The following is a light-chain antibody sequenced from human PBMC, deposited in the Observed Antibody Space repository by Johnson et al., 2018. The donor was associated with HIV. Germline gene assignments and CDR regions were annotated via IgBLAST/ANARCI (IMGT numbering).Light chain of an antibody. CDR3: GTWDSRLRGGF. Sequence: QSVLTQPPSVSAAPGQKVTISCSGSSSNIGNNYVSWYQQLPGTAPKLLIYANTKRPSGIPDRFSGSKSGPSATLGITGLQTGDEADYYCGTWDSRLRGGFFGTGTKVTVL. J-gene: IGLJ1*01. CDR1: SSNIGNNY. V-gene: IGLV1-51*01. CDR2: ANT.